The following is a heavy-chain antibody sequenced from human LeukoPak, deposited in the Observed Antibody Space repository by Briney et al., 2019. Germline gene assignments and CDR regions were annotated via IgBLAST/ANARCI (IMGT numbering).Heavy chain of an antibody. J-gene: IGHJ4*02. CDR1: GFTFSSYA. D-gene: IGHD6-19*01. Sequence: GGSLRLSCAASGFTFSSYAMSWVRQAPGKGLEWVSAISDTGNTYHADSVKGRFTISRDSSKNTLFLQMNSLRPEDTAVYYCAKDAYLIAVAGNYFEYWGQGTLVTVSS. CDR3: AKDAYLIAVAGNYFEY. CDR2: ISDTGNT. V-gene: IGHV3-23*01.